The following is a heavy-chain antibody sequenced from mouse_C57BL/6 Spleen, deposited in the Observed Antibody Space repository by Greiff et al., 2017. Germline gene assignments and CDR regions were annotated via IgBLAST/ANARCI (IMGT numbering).Heavy chain of an antibody. V-gene: IGHV1-82*01. J-gene: IGHJ3*01. CDR1: GYAFSSSW. CDR2: IYPGDGDT. Sequence: QVQLQQSGPELVKPGASVKISCKASGYAFSSSWMNWVKQRPGKGLEWIGRIYPGDGDTNYNGKFKGKATLTADKSSSTAYMQLSSLTSEDSAVYFCARLYYYDRVFAYWGQVTLVTVSA. CDR3: ARLYYYDRVFAY. D-gene: IGHD2-4*01.